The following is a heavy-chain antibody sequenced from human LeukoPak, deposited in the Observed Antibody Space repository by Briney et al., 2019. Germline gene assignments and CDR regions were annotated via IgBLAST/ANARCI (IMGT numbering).Heavy chain of an antibody. V-gene: IGHV1-69*06. CDR3: ATEELERRLVDY. J-gene: IGHJ4*02. Sequence: SVKVSCKASGGTFSSYAISWVRQAPGQGLEWMGGIIPIFGTANYAQKFQGRVTITADKSTSTAYMELSSLRSEDTAVYYCATEELERRLVDYWGQGTLVTASS. D-gene: IGHD1-1*01. CDR2: IIPIFGTA. CDR1: GGTFSSYA.